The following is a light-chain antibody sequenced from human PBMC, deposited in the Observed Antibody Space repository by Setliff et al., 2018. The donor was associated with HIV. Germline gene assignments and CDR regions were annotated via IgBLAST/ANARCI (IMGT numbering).Light chain of an antibody. Sequence: QSVLTQPASVSGSPGQSITISCTGTSSDVGGYNFVSWYQQHPDKAPKVIIYDVTKRPSGVPGRFSGSKSDNTASLTISGLQAEDEADYYCCSYAGTYTWVFGGGTKVTVL. CDR2: DVT. V-gene: IGLV2-11*01. CDR1: SSDVGGYNF. CDR3: CSYAGTYTWV. J-gene: IGLJ3*02.